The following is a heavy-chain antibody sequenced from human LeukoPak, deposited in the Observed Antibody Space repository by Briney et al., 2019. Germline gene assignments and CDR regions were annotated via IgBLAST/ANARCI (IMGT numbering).Heavy chain of an antibody. V-gene: IGHV4-34*01. CDR2: INHSGST. D-gene: IGHD4-17*01. Sequence: SETLSLTCAVYGGSFSGYYWSWIRQPPGKGLEWIGEINHSGSTNYNPSLKSRVTISVDTSKNQFSLKLSSVTAADTAVYYCARYRDADATSLDYWGQGTLVTVSS. CDR3: ARYRDADATSLDY. CDR1: GGSFSGYY. J-gene: IGHJ4*02.